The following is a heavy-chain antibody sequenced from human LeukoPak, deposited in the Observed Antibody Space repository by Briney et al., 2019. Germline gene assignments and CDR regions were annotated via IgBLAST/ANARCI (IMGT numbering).Heavy chain of an antibody. V-gene: IGHV3-23*01. CDR3: ARDNDSRDPPHFDY. Sequence: GGSLRLSCIASGFTLSSYEMSWIRQAPGKGLEWVSSVDYSGGDTHYADSVMGRFTISRDNSKNTLYLQLNSLSADDTAVYYCARDNDSRDPPHFDYWGQGTLVTVSS. J-gene: IGHJ4*02. D-gene: IGHD3-16*01. CDR1: GFTLSSYE. CDR2: VDYSGGDT.